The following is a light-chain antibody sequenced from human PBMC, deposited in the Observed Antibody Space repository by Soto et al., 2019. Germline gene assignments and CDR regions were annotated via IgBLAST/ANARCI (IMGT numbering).Light chain of an antibody. Sequence: QSVLTQPASVSGSPGQSITISCTGTSSDVASSNYVSWYQQQPGQAPNLMIYEVNNRPSGVSDRFSGSKSGNTASLTISGLQAEDEADYYCSAHTTTTTVYVFGNGTKVTV. CDR3: SAHTTTTTVYV. CDR1: SSDVASSNY. CDR2: EVN. J-gene: IGLJ1*01. V-gene: IGLV2-14*01.